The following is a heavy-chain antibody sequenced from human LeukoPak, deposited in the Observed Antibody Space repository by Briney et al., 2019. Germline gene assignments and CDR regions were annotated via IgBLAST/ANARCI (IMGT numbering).Heavy chain of an antibody. V-gene: IGHV4-30-2*01. Sequence: SETLSLTCTVSGGSISSGGYYWSWIRQPSGKGLERIGYIYHSGNTYYNPSLKCRVTISVDRSKNQFSLKLSSVTAADTAVYYCARDAVPAAISAQAEPNAFDIWGQGTMVTVSS. CDR2: IYHSGNT. CDR3: ARDAVPAAISAQAEPNAFDI. J-gene: IGHJ3*02. D-gene: IGHD2-2*01. CDR1: GGSISSGGYY.